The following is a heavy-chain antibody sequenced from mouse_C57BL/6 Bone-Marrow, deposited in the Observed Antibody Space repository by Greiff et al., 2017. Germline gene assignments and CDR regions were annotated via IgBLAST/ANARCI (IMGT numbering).Heavy chain of an antibody. CDR3: ARRECYYAMDY. V-gene: IGHV1-18*01. J-gene: IGHJ4*01. Sequence: VQLQQSGPELVKPGASVKIPCKASGYTFTDYNMDWVKQSHGKSLEWIGDINPNNGGTIYNQKFKGKATLTVDTSSSAAYLEIRSLTSEDTAVYYCARRECYYAMDYWGQGTSVTVSS. CDR1: GYTFTDYN. CDR2: INPNNGGT.